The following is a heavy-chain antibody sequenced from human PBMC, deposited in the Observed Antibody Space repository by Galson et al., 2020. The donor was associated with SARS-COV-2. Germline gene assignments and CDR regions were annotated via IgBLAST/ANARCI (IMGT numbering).Heavy chain of an antibody. CDR3: ARGMYGSSWYGFDY. D-gene: IGHD6-13*01. J-gene: IGHJ4*02. CDR2: IHYSGST. CDR1: GGAISSGDHY. Sequence: SETLSLTCTVSGGAISSGDHYWSWIRQHPGKGLEWIGYIHYSGSTYYNPSLESRLTMSVDTSKSQFSLKLTSVTAADTAVYYCARGMYGSSWYGFDYWGQGSLVTASS. V-gene: IGHV4-31*03.